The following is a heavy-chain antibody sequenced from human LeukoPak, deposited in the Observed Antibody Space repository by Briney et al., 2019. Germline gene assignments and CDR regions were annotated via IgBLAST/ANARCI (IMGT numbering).Heavy chain of an antibody. CDR1: GYSISSAYY. CDR2: IYHSGST. D-gene: IGHD5-18*01. V-gene: IGHV4-38-2*01. CDR3: AREARYSYGPFFDY. Sequence: SETLSLTCAVSGYSISSAYYWGWIRQPPEKVLEWIGSIYHSGSTSYNPSLKSRVTISVDTSKNQFSLKLNSVTAADTAVYVCAREARYSYGPFFDYWGQGTLVTVSS. J-gene: IGHJ4*02.